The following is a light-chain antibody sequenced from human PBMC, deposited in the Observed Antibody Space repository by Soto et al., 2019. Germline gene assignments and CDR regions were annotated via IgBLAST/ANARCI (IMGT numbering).Light chain of an antibody. V-gene: IGLV2-8*01. Sequence: QSALTQPPSASGSPGQSVTISCTGTSSDVGSYNYVSWYQQHPGKAPKLMIYEVSKRPSGVPDRFSGSKSGNTASLTVSGLQADDEAGYYCSSYAGTNNPYVFGTGTKVTVL. J-gene: IGLJ1*01. CDR3: SSYAGTNNPYV. CDR2: EVS. CDR1: SSDVGSYNY.